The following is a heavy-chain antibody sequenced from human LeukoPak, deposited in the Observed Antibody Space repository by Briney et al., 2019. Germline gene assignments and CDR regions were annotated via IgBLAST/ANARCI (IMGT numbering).Heavy chain of an antibody. Sequence: GGSLRLSCAASGFTFSSYSMNWVRQAPGKGLEWISYITSSSSTIYSADSVKGRFTISRDNAKNSLYLQMNSLRDEDTAVYYYARRYDFWSGYLDYWGQGTLVTVSS. CDR1: GFTFSSYS. CDR3: ARRYDFWSGYLDY. CDR2: ITSSSSTI. V-gene: IGHV3-48*02. J-gene: IGHJ4*02. D-gene: IGHD3-3*01.